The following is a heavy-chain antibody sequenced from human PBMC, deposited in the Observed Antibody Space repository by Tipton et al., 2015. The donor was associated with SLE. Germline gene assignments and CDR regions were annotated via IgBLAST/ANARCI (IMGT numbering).Heavy chain of an antibody. D-gene: IGHD3-10*01. CDR2: IRPDETTT. CDR3: AKDIGGADAFDI. J-gene: IGHJ3*02. CDR1: GFTFTNYW. Sequence: SLRLSCVASGFTFTNYWMSWIRQAPGKGLAWVARIRPDETTTNYADSVKGRFTISRDNAKNTLYLQMNSLRAEDTALYYCAKDIGGADAFDIWGQGTMVTVSS. V-gene: IGHV3-74*01.